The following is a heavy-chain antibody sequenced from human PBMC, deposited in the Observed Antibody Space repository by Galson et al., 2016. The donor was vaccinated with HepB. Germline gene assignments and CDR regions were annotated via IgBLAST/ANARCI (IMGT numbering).Heavy chain of an antibody. CDR2: ITGRGRST. CDR1: GFIFSDYA. J-gene: IGHJ4*02. CDR3: AREGHDQLLWGYFDN. V-gene: IGHV3-23*01. Sequence: SLRLSCAASGFIFSDYAMSWVRQAPGKGLEWVSGITGRGRSTYYADSVKGRFTISRDNSKNTLYLQMDSLRAEDTGVYYCAREGHDQLLWGYFDNWGQGTPVTLSS. D-gene: IGHD2-2*01.